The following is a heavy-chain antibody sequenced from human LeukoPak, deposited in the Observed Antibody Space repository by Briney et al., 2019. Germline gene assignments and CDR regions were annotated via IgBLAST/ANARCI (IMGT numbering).Heavy chain of an antibody. Sequence: GGSLRLSCTSSGFTFSSYSMNWVRQAPGKGLEWVSFISSSSSIIYYADSVKGRFTISRDNARNSLYLQMNSLRVEDTAVYYCARAKTTYYYDSCSAYRGQGTLVTVSS. D-gene: IGHD3-22*01. CDR3: ARAKTTYYYDSCSAY. CDR1: GFTFSSYS. J-gene: IGHJ4*02. CDR2: ISSSSSII. V-gene: IGHV3-48*04.